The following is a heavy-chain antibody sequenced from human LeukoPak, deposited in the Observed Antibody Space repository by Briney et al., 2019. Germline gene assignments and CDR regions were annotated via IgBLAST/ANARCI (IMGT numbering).Heavy chain of an antibody. CDR1: GFIFNNYA. D-gene: IGHD5-24*01. CDR2: ISGSGGST. CDR3: ATERWLQLTD. Sequence: GGSLRLSCAGSGFIFNNYAMHWVRQPPGKGLEWVSAISGSGGSTYYADSVKGRFTISRDNSKNTLYLQMNSLRAEDTAVYYCATERWLQLTDWGQGTLVTVSS. V-gene: IGHV3-23*01. J-gene: IGHJ4*02.